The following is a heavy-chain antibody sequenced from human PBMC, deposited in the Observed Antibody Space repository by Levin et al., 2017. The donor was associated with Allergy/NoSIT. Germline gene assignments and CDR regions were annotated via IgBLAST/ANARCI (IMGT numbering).Heavy chain of an antibody. CDR2: INAGNGNT. CDR3: ARETSGYDPYFDY. Sequence: ASVKVSCKASGYTFTSYAMHWVRQAPGQRLEWMGWINAGNGNTKYSQKFQGRVTITRDTSASTAYMELSSLRSEDTAVYYCARETSGYDPYFDYWGQGTLVTVSS. V-gene: IGHV1-3*01. CDR1: GYTFTSYA. D-gene: IGHD5-12*01. J-gene: IGHJ4*02.